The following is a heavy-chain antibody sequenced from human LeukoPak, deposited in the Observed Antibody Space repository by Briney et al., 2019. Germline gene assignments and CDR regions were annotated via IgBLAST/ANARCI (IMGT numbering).Heavy chain of an antibody. D-gene: IGHD3-16*01. V-gene: IGHV3-21*04. J-gene: IGHJ6*02. CDR1: GFTFSSYS. CDR3: ARGGGLDV. CDR2: ISSSSSYI. Sequence: GGSLRLSCAAPGFTFSSYSMNWVRQTPGKGLEWVSSISSSSSYIFYADSVKGRFTISRDNAKNSLYLQMSNLRAEDTAVYFCARGGGLDVWGQGATVTVSS.